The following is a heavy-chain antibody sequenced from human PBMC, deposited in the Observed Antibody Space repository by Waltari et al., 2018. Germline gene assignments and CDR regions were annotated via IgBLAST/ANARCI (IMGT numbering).Heavy chain of an antibody. CDR2: IYYSGST. CDR1: GGSISSSSYY. CDR3: ARRGMLDYFDY. V-gene: IGHV4-39*01. D-gene: IGHD2-8*01. J-gene: IGHJ4*02. Sequence: QLQLQESGPGLVKPSETLSLTCTVSGGSISSSSYYWGWIRQPPGKGLEWIGSIYYSGSTYYNPSLKSRVTISVDTSKNQFSLKLSSVTATDTAVYYCARRGMLDYFDYWGQGTLVTVSS.